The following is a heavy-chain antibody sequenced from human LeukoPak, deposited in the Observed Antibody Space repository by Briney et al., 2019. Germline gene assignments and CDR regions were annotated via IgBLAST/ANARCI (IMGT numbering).Heavy chain of an antibody. D-gene: IGHD3-3*01. CDR3: AKVPGEDPITIFGVVIDHAFDI. CDR2: IRYDGSNK. CDR1: GFTFGSYG. Sequence: GGSLRLSCAASGFTFGSYGMHWVRQAPGKGLEWVAFIRYDGSNKYYADSVKGRFTISRDNSKNTLYLQMNSLRAEDTAVYYCAKVPGEDPITIFGVVIDHAFDIWGQGTMVTVSS. J-gene: IGHJ3*02. V-gene: IGHV3-30*02.